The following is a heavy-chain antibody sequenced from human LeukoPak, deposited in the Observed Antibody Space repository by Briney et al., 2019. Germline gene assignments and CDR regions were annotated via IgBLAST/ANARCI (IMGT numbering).Heavy chain of an antibody. D-gene: IGHD6-13*01. CDR1: GGSFSGYD. J-gene: IGHJ4*02. CDR2: INHSGST. V-gene: IGHV4-34*01. Sequence: PSETLSLTCAVYGGSFSGYDWTWIRQPPGKGLEWIGEINHSGSTNYNPSLKGRVSMLIDTSKNQFSLKVTSVTAADTAVYYCARRGFNSGWYFYWGQGTLVSVSS. CDR3: ARRGFNSGWYFY.